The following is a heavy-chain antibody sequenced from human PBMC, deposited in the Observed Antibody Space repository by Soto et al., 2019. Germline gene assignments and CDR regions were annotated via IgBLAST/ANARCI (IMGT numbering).Heavy chain of an antibody. Sequence: AGSLRLSCAASGFSFSNYVMSWVRHAPGTGLEWVSGIVTTGDNTYYTDSVRGRFIMSRDNSENTLYLEMSSLRDEDTAVYYCAKGGSSWNYYYFTMDVWGQGTTVTVSS. V-gene: IGHV3-23*01. CDR2: IVTTGDNT. CDR3: AKGGSSWNYYYFTMDV. D-gene: IGHD6-13*01. CDR1: GFSFSNYV. J-gene: IGHJ6*02.